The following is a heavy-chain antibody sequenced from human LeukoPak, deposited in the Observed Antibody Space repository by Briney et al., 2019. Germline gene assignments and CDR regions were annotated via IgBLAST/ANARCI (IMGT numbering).Heavy chain of an antibody. CDR3: ARGVLVSGGLFDY. CDR2: TYYRSKWYN. D-gene: IGHD2-8*02. J-gene: IGHJ4*02. V-gene: IGHV6-1*01. CDR1: GDCVSSKSAA. Sequence: SQTLSLTCAISGDCVSSKSAAWNSIRQSPSRGLEWLGSTYYRSKWYNDYAVSVKRRITINPDTSKNQCCLQLNSVTPEDTAMYCCARGVLVSGGLFDYWGQGTLVTVSS.